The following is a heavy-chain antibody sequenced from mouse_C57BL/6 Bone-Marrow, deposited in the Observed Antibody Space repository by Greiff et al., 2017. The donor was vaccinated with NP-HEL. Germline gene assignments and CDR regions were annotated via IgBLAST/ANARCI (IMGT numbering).Heavy chain of an antibody. J-gene: IGHJ2*01. CDR3: ARSITTVVAKRYYFDY. D-gene: IGHD1-1*01. CDR1: GYTFTSYG. V-gene: IGHV1-81*01. CDR2: IYPRSGNT. Sequence: QVQLQQSGAELARPGASVKLSCKASGYTFTSYGISWVKQRPGQGLEWIGEIYPRSGNTYYNEKFKGKATLTADKSSSTAYMELRSLTSEDSAVYFCARSITTVVAKRYYFDYWGQGTTLTVSS.